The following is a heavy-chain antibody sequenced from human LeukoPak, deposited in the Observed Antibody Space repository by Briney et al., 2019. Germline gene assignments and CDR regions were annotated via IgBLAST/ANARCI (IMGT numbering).Heavy chain of an antibody. CDR2: IIPIFGTA. D-gene: IGHD2-21*01. Sequence: SVKVSCKASGGTFSSYAISWVRQAPGQGLEWMGGIIPIFGTANYAQKFQGRVTITADESTSTAYMELSSLRSEDTAVYYCARLKDCGGDCYIHGYWYFDLWGRGTLVTVSS. V-gene: IGHV1-69*01. J-gene: IGHJ2*01. CDR1: GGTFSSYA. CDR3: ARLKDCGGDCYIHGYWYFDL.